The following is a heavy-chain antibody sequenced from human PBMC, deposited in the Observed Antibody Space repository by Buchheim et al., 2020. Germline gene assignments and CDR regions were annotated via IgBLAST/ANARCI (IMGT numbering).Heavy chain of an antibody. V-gene: IGHV3-48*01. CDR2: ISSSSSTI. J-gene: IGHJ6*02. D-gene: IGHD2-8*02. CDR1: GFTFSSYS. Sequence: EVQLVESGEGLVQPGGSLRLSCAASGFTFSSYSMNWVRQAPGKGLEWVSYISSSSSTIYYADSVKGRFTISRDNAKNSLYLQMNSLRAEDTAVYYCARDHCTGGVCYDYYYYYGMDIWGQGTT. CDR3: ARDHCTGGVCYDYYYYYGMDI.